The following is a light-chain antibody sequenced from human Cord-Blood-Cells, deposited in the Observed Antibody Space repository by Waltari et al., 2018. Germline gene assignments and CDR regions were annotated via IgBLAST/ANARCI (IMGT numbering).Light chain of an antibody. J-gene: IGKJ4*01. CDR1: QYISNY. Sequence: DIQMPHSPSSLSASVGDRVTITCQASQYISNYLHWYQQKPGKAPKLLIYDSSNLETGVPARLSGSGSGTDFTFTISSLLHVDIATYYCQQYDNLPPLTFGGGTKVEIK. CDR3: QQYDNLPPLT. CDR2: DSS. V-gene: IGKV1-33*01.